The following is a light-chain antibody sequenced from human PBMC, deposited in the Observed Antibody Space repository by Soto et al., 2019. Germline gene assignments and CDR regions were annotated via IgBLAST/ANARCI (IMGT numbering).Light chain of an antibody. V-gene: IGKV3-20*01. CDR3: QHYGSSPWT. CDR2: DAS. CDR1: QTVSGSY. J-gene: IGKJ1*01. Sequence: EIVLTQSAGTLSLSPGERATLSCRASQTVSGSYLAWFQQKPGQAPRLLIYDASTRAAGVPDRFSGSGSGTDFSLTINSLEPEDFAVYYCQHYGSSPWTFGQGTKVDIK.